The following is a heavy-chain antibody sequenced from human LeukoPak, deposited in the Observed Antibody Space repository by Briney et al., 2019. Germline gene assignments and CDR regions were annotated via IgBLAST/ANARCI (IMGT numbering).Heavy chain of an antibody. Sequence: SGGSLRLSCAASGIIFSSHGMHWVRQAPGKGLEWVAVIWYDGSNIYYADSVKGRFTISRDNSKNTLYLQMNSLRAEDTALSSCERARNDEDSNGFSFLDYWGQGTLVTVSS. J-gene: IGHJ4*02. V-gene: IGHV3-33*01. CDR1: GIIFSSHG. CDR2: IWYDGSNI. CDR3: ERARNDEDSNGFSFLDY. D-gene: IGHD3-22*01.